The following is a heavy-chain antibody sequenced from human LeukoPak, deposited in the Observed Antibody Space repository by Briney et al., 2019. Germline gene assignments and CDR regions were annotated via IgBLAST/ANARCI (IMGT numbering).Heavy chain of an antibody. CDR3: AKVWDSGYDEDFDY. CDR2: ISGSGGST. D-gene: IGHD5-12*01. V-gene: IGHV3-23*01. CDR1: GFTFSSYT. Sequence: GGSLRLSCAASGFTFSSYTMSWVRQAPGKGLEWVSAISGSGGSTYYADSVKGRFTISRDNSKNTLYLQMNSLRAEDTAVYYCAKVWDSGYDEDFDYWGQGTLVTVSS. J-gene: IGHJ4*02.